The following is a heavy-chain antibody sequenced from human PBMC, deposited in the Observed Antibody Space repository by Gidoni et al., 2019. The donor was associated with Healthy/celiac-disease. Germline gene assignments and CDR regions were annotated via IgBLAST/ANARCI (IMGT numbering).Heavy chain of an antibody. CDR1: GFTFSSYG. D-gene: IGHD6-6*01. CDR3: AKDRRSSSHAYFDY. V-gene: IGHV3-30*02. Sequence: QVQLVESGGGVVQPGGSLRLSCAASGFTFSSYGMHWVRQAPGKGLEWVAFIRYDGSNKYYADSVKGRFTISRDNSKNTLYLQMNSLRAEDTAVYYCAKDRRSSSHAYFDYWGQGTLVTVSS. J-gene: IGHJ4*02. CDR2: IRYDGSNK.